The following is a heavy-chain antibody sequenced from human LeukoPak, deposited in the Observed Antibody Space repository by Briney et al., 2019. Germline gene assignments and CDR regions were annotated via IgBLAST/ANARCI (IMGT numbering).Heavy chain of an antibody. J-gene: IGHJ5*02. CDR1: GYTFTNYG. D-gene: IGHD3-22*01. V-gene: IGHV1-18*01. Sequence: ASVKVSCKASGYTFTNYGISWVRQAPGQGLEWMGWISAYNGNTNYAQKLQGRVTMTTDTSTSTAYMELRSLRSDDTAVYYCARERYDSSGYGLDPWGQGTLVTVSS. CDR3: ARERYDSSGYGLDP. CDR2: ISAYNGNT.